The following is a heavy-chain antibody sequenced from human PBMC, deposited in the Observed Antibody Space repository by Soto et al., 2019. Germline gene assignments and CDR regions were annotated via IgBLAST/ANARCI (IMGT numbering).Heavy chain of an antibody. CDR3: AKSPYFFRGPLDY. D-gene: IGHD3-9*01. J-gene: IGHJ4*02. V-gene: IGHV3-7*03. CDR1: GFTFSRYW. CDR2: IKQDGSEK. Sequence: GGSLRLSXAASGFTFSRYWMSWVRQAPGKGLEWVANIKQDGSEKYYVDSVKGRFTISRDNAKNSLYLQMNSLRAEDTAVYYCAKSPYFFRGPLDYWGQGTLVTVSS.